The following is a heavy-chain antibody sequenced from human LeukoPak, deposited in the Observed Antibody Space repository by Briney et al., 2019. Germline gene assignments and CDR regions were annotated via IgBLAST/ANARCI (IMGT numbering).Heavy chain of an antibody. V-gene: IGHV1-69*05. CDR1: GGTFSSYA. CDR2: IIPIFGTA. CDR3: ARSRDSSGYMPCFDY. Sequence: SVKVSCKASGGTFSSYAISWVRQAPGQGLEWMGGIIPIFGTANYAQKFQGRVTITTDESTSTAYMELSSLRSEDTAVYYCARSRDSSGYMPCFDYSGQGTLVTVSS. J-gene: IGHJ4*02. D-gene: IGHD3-22*01.